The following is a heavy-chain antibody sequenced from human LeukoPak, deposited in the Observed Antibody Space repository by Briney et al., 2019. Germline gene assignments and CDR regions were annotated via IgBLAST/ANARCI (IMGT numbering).Heavy chain of an antibody. V-gene: IGHV1-8*01. CDR3: ARGVRWELLEYFDN. D-gene: IGHD1-26*01. Sequence: ASVKVSRKASGYTFTSYDINWVRQATGQGLEWMGWMNPKSGNTGYAQKFQGRVTMTRNTSISTAYMELSSLRSEDTAVYYCARGVRWELLEYFDNWGQGALVTVPS. CDR1: GYTFTSYD. CDR2: MNPKSGNT. J-gene: IGHJ4*02.